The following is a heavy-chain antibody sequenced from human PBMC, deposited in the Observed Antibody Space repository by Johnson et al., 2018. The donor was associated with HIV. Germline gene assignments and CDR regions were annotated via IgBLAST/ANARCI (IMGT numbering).Heavy chain of an antibody. CDR3: ARSGPNWAFDF. D-gene: IGHD1-1*01. J-gene: IGHJ3*01. Sequence: VQVVESGGGLVQPGGSLRLSCAASGFTFSSYWMSWVRQAPGKGLEWVANIKQDGSEKYYVDSVKGRFTISRDNAKNTMFVQMNSLRAEDTAVYYCARSGPNWAFDFWGQGTMVTVSS. V-gene: IGHV3-7*01. CDR2: IKQDGSEK. CDR1: GFTFSSYW.